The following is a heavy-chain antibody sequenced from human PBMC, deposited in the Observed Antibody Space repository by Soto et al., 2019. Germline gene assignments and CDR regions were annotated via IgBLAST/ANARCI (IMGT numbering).Heavy chain of an antibody. V-gene: IGHV3-43*01. Sequence: EVQLVESGGVVVQPGGSLRLSCAASGFTFDDYTMHWVRQAPGKGLEWVSLVSWDGGATYYADSVKGRFIISRDNNKNSLYVQMSSLRTEDTALYYCAKDRAAVTGAYYYNGLDVWGQGTTVTVSS. CDR2: VSWDGGAT. J-gene: IGHJ6*02. CDR3: AKDRAAVTGAYYYNGLDV. D-gene: IGHD6-19*01. CDR1: GFTFDDYT.